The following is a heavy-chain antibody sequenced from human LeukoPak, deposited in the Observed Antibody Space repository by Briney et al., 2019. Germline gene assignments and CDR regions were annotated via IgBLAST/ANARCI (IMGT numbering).Heavy chain of an antibody. D-gene: IGHD2-15*01. J-gene: IGHJ4*02. CDR1: GFTFSTYA. CDR3: AKDPWYY. V-gene: IGHV3-23*01. CDR2: ISGSAGST. Sequence: GSLRLSCAASGFTFSTYAMSWVRQAPGKGLEWVSGISGSAGSTYYADSVKGRFTISRDNSKNTLYLQVNSLRAEDTAVYYCAKDPWYYWGQGTLVTVSS.